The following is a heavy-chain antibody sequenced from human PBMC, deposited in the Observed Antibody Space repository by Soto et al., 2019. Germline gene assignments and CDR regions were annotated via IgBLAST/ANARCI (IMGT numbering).Heavy chain of an antibody. Sequence: GGSLRLSCAASGFTFSNYAMSWVRQAPGKGLEWVSTISGSGDSTYYTDSVKGRFTISRDNSKNTLYLQMNSLRAEDTAVYYWAKDPPGCYGFVVAFDIWGQGKMVTFPS. CDR3: AKDPPGCYGFVVAFDI. J-gene: IGHJ3*02. CDR1: GFTFSNYA. CDR2: ISGSGDST. D-gene: IGHD2-15*01. V-gene: IGHV3-23*01.